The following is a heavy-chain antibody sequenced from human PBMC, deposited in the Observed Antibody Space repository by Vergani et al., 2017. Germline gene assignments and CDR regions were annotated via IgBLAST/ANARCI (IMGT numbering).Heavy chain of an antibody. D-gene: IGHD1-1*01. J-gene: IGHJ1*01. CDR3: ATKSCGTPGCQIGYFRE. Sequence: QVHLVESGGGVVQPGRSLRLSCVVSGFTSSYYGMHWVRQAPGKGLEGVAVISYDGTQKYYADSGKGRFTISRDNSKSTLYLQMNSLRTEDTAVYYCATKSCGTPGCQIGYFREWGQGTLVTVSS. V-gene: IGHV3-30*03. CDR2: ISYDGTQK. CDR1: GFTSSYYG.